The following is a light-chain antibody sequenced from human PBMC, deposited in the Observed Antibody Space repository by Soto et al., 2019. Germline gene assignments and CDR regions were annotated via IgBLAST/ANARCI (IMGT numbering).Light chain of an antibody. J-gene: IGLJ1*01. CDR1: SSDVGGYNY. CDR2: DVS. Sequence: QSALTQPRSVSGSPGQSVTISCTGTSSDVGGYNYVSWYQQHPGKAPKLMIYDVSKRPSGVPDRFSGSKSGNTASLTISGLHDEDEADYYCCSYAGSYTYVFGTGTKLTVL. CDR3: CSYAGSYTYV. V-gene: IGLV2-11*01.